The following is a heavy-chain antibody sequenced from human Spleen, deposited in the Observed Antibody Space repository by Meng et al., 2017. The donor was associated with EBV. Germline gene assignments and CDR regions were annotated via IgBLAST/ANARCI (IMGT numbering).Heavy chain of an antibody. CDR3: VRDFCLRFGEGV. J-gene: IGHJ1*01. CDR1: GCVFKKYA. D-gene: IGHD3-3*01. V-gene: IGHV1-69*06. CDR2: IAPVFSRA. Sequence: QVVLVKGGAEVEKPCSWVKVTCKGSGCVFKKYAIRWGRDAPREGLERRGEIAPVFSRANYAESFQGRVKITADTTTRTGYMDLSSLRSDDTAVYYCVRDFCLRFGEGVWGQGTLVTVSS.